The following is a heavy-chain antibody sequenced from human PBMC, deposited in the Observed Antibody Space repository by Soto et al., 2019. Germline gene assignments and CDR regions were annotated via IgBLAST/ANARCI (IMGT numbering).Heavy chain of an antibody. CDR1: GYTFTSYD. Sequence: QVQLVQSGAEVKKPGASVKVSCKASGYTFTSYDFNWVRQATGQGPEWLGWMNPNSGNTGYSQKFQGRVTLTSDNSISTAYMELSSLRSEDTAVYSCARAPRNWGFDYWGQGTQVTVSS. CDR3: ARAPRNWGFDY. D-gene: IGHD7-27*01. CDR2: MNPNSGNT. J-gene: IGHJ4*02. V-gene: IGHV1-8*01.